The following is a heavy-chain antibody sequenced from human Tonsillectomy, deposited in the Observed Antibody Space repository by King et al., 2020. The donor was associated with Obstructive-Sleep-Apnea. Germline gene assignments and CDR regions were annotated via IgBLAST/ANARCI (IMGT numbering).Heavy chain of an antibody. J-gene: IGHJ4*02. Sequence: QLVQSGAEVKKPGASVKVSCKASGYTFTSYDVNWVRQATGQGLEWMGWMNSTSGDTGYALKFYGRLTMTRNTSTNTAYMELSSLRSEDTAVYYCARAFYDILGSYYSPPDYWGQGTLVTVSS. CDR2: MNSTSGDT. CDR3: ARAFYDILGSYYSPPDY. D-gene: IGHD3-9*01. CDR1: GYTFTSYD. V-gene: IGHV1-8*01.